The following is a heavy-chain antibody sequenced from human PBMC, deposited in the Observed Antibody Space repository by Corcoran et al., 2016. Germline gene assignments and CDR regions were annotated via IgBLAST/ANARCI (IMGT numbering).Heavy chain of an antibody. CDR1: GYTFIDYY. Sequence: QVQLVQSGAEVKKPGASAKVSCKASGYTFIDYYIHWVRQAPGQGLEWMGWINPKNGDTNYPQKFQGRVTMTRDTSISTVYMELSRLRSDDTAMYYWARESIVASHCYDYWGQGTLVTVSS. CDR2: INPKNGDT. D-gene: IGHD2-15*01. V-gene: IGHV1-2*02. J-gene: IGHJ4*02. CDR3: ARESIVASHCYDY.